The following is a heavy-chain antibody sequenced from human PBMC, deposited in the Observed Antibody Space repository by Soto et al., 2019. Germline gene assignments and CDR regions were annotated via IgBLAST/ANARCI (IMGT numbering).Heavy chain of an antibody. Sequence: EVQVAESGGGLVQPGGSLRLSCAASGFTVSSNYMSWVRQAPGKGLEWVSFIYSGGSTYYADSVKGRFTISRDKSKNTLYLQMNSLSADDTAMYYCARDRFPYGMDVWGQGTTVTVSS. D-gene: IGHD3-10*01. CDR1: GFTVSSNY. CDR3: ARDRFPYGMDV. V-gene: IGHV3-66*01. CDR2: IYSGGST. J-gene: IGHJ6*02.